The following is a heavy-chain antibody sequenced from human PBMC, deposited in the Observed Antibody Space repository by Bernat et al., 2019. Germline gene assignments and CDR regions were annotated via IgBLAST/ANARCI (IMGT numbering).Heavy chain of an antibody. J-gene: IGHJ3*02. CDR1: GFTVSSNY. CDR3: AETYSGSYYLSDAFDI. Sequence: EVQLVESGGGLVQPGGSLRLSCAAPGFTVSSNYMSWVRQAPGKGLEWVSVIYSGGSTYYADSVEGRFTISRDNSKNTLYLQMNSLRAEDTAVYYCAETYSGSYYLSDAFDIWGQGTMVTVSS. CDR2: IYSGGST. D-gene: IGHD1-26*01. V-gene: IGHV3-66*01.